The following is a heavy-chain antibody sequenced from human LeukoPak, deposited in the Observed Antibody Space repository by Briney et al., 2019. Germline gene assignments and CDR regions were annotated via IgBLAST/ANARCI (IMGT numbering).Heavy chain of an antibody. V-gene: IGHV1-69*13. J-gene: IGHJ4*02. D-gene: IGHD4-17*01. CDR3: ASNERYGDTHLFHFDY. Sequence: SVKVSCKASGGTFSSYAISWVRQAPGQGLEWMGGIIPIFGTANYAQKFQGRVTITADESTNTAYMEMGSLRSEDTAVYYCASNERYGDTHLFHFDYWGQGTLVTVSS. CDR1: GGTFSSYA. CDR2: IIPIFGTA.